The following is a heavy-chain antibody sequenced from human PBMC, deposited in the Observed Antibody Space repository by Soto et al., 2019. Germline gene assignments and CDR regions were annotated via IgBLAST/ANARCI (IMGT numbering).Heavy chain of an antibody. CDR2: IYPGDSDT. CDR3: ARAGDSSSSSVYYYYYGMDV. V-gene: IGHV5-51*01. CDR1: GYSFTSYW. D-gene: IGHD6-6*01. J-gene: IGHJ6*02. Sequence: PGESLKISCKGSGYSFTSYWIGWVRQMPGKGPEWMGIIYPGDSDTRYSPSFQGQVTISADKSISTAYLQWSSLKASDTAMYYCARAGDSSSSSVYYYYYGMDVWGQGTTVTVSS.